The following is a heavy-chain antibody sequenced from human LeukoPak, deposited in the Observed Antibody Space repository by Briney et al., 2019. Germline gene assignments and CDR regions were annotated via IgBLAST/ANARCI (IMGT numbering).Heavy chain of an antibody. V-gene: IGHV1-69*05. Sequence: ASVKVSCKASGGTFSSYAISWVRQAPGQGLEWMGGIIPIFGTANYAQKFQGRVTITTDESTSTAYMELSSLRSEDTAVYYCARVGIGGGQIDAFDIWGQGTTVTVSS. D-gene: IGHD2-8*02. CDR3: ARVGIGGGQIDAFDI. J-gene: IGHJ3*02. CDR1: GGTFSSYA. CDR2: IIPIFGTA.